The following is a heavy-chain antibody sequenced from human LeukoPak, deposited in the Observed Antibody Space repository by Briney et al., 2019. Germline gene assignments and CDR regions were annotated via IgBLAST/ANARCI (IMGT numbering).Heavy chain of an antibody. D-gene: IGHD2-8*02. CDR3: SREGEGEDCTGHYNWYFHL. J-gene: IGHJ2*01. V-gene: IGHV1-18*01. CDR1: GYMFTKYG. Sequence: ASVQVSCQASGYMFTKYGISGVRQPPGQRLEWRGWFSPYDGNTKYDQKVQGRVTMTTDPSTSTAYLELRSLRSDDTAMYYCSREGEGEDCTGHYNWYFHLWGRGTLVPVSS. CDR2: FSPYDGNT.